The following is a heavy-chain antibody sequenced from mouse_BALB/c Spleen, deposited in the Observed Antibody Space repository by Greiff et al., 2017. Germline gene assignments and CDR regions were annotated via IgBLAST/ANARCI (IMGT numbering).Heavy chain of an antibody. CDR2: ISSGGST. CDR1: GFTFSSYA. Sequence: EVKVEESGGGLVKPGGSLKLSCAASGFTFSSYAMSWVRQTPEKRLEWVASISSGGSTYYPDSVKGRFTISRDNARNILYLQMSSLRSEDTAMYYCARENDYDGGAWFAYWGQGTLVTVSA. D-gene: IGHD2-4*01. J-gene: IGHJ3*01. CDR3: ARENDYDGGAWFAY. V-gene: IGHV5-6-5*01.